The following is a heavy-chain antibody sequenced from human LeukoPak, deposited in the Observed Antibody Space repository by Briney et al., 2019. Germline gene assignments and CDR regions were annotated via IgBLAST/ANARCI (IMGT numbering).Heavy chain of an antibody. D-gene: IGHD2-15*01. CDR3: ARGLEDGWPFDY. V-gene: IGHV1-2*06. CDR2: INPNSGGT. Sequence: VKVSCKASGYTFTGYYMHWVRQAPGQGLEWMGRINPNSGGTNYAQKFQGRVTMTRDTSISTAYMELSRLRSDDTAVYYCARGLEDGWPFDYWGQGTLVTVSS. J-gene: IGHJ4*02. CDR1: GYTFTGYY.